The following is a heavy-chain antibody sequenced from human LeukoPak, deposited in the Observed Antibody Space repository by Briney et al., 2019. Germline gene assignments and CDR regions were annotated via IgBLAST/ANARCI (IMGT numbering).Heavy chain of an antibody. D-gene: IGHD2-15*01. V-gene: IGHV3-30*04. CDR3: ARDLSVVAANFDY. CDR1: GFTFSSYA. CDR2: ISYDGSNK. J-gene: IGHJ4*02. Sequence: GRSLRLSCAASGFTFSSYAMHWVRQAPGKGLEWVAVISYDGSNKYYADSVKGRFTISRDNSKNTLYLQMNSLGAEDTAVYYCARDLSVVAANFDYWGQGTLVTVSS.